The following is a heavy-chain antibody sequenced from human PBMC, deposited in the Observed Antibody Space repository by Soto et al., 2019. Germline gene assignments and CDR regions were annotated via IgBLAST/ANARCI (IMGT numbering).Heavy chain of an antibody. CDR3: ARTRAATDSLYWFDP. CDR2: IIPILNIA. V-gene: IGHV1-69*02. D-gene: IGHD2-21*01. J-gene: IGHJ5*02. CDR1: GGTFSSYP. Sequence: QVQLVQSGAEVKKPGSSVKVSCKASGGTFSSYPISWVRQAPGQGLEWMGRIIPILNIANYAQKFQGRVTLTADKSTNTAYMALSSLRSEDTAVYYCARTRAATDSLYWFDPWGQGTLVTVSS.